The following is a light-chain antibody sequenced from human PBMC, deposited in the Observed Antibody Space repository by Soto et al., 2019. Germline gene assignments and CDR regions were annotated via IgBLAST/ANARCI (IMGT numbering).Light chain of an antibody. CDR1: QSVRSW. V-gene: IGKV1-5*01. J-gene: IGKJ4*01. Sequence: DIQMTQSPSTLSASVGDRVTITCRASQSVRSWLAWYQQKPGKAPKFLIYDASSLESGVPSRFSGSGFGTEFTLTISSLQPDDFATYYCQQYDNYPLTFGGGTKVDIK. CDR3: QQYDNYPLT. CDR2: DAS.